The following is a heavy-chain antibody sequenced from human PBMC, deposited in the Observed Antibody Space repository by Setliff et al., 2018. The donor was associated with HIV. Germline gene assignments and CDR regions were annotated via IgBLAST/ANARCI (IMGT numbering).Heavy chain of an antibody. Sequence: PGGSLRLSCAVSGFNLNKAWMTWVRQAPGRGLEWVGLLEDGGSTHYAAPVRGRITISKDTSKNTLYLQMNGLKIEDTAVYYCAKAHHYHGSGSYYTPHFFDYWGRGVPVTVSS. CDR3: AKAHHYHGSGSYYTPHFFDY. CDR2: LEDGGST. D-gene: IGHD3-10*01. J-gene: IGHJ4*02. V-gene: IGHV3-15*04. CDR1: GFNLNKAW.